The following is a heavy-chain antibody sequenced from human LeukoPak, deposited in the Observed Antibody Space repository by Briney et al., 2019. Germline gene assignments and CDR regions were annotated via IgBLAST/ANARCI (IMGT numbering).Heavy chain of an antibody. CDR1: GFTFDDYA. CDR2: ISWNSGSI. CDR3: AKSSIAAPEGYYFDY. D-gene: IGHD6-6*01. Sequence: PGGSLRLSCAASGFTFDDYAMHWVRQAPGKGLEWVSGISWNSGSIGYADSVKGRFTISRDNAKNSLYLQMNSLRAEDMALYYCAKSSIAAPEGYYFDYWGQGTLVTVSS. J-gene: IGHJ4*02. V-gene: IGHV3-9*03.